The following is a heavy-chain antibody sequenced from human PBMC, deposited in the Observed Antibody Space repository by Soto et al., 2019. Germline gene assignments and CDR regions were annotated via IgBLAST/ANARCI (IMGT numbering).Heavy chain of an antibody. D-gene: IGHD5-18*01. J-gene: IGHJ4*02. CDR1: GFTFSSYA. Sequence: PGGSLRLSCAASGFTFSSYAMSWVRQAPGKGLEWVSAISGSGGSTYYADSVKGRFTISRDNSKNTLYLQMNSLRAEDTAVYYCAKCGYGYLYGRVYFDYWGQGTLVTVSS. V-gene: IGHV3-23*01. CDR3: AKCGYGYLYGRVYFDY. CDR2: ISGSGGST.